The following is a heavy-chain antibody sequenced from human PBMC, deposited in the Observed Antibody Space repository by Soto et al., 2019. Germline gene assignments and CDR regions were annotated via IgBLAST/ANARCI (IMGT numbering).Heavy chain of an antibody. CDR3: ARDWGPEVAGFDY. CDR2: IYYSGST. D-gene: IGHD6-19*01. CDR1: GGSISSYY. V-gene: IGHV4-59*01. J-gene: IGHJ4*02. Sequence: QVQLQESGPGLVKPSETLSLTCTVSGGSISSYYWSWIRQPPGKGLEWIGYIYYSGSTNYNPSLSSRVTISVDTSKNPFSRKLSSVTAADTAVYYCARDWGPEVAGFDYWGQGTLVTVSS.